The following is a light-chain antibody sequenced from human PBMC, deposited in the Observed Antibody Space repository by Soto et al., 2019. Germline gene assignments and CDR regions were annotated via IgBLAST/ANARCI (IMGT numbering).Light chain of an antibody. CDR3: QQLRTWPPT. V-gene: IGKV3-11*01. CDR1: QGVSSY. J-gene: IGKJ5*01. CDR2: DAS. Sequence: EIVLTQSPATLSLSPGERATLSCRASQGVSSYLAWYQQKPGQAPRLLIHDASNRATGTPARFSGSGSGTNFTLTISSLEPEDFGVYYCQQLRTWPPTLGQGTRLEIK.